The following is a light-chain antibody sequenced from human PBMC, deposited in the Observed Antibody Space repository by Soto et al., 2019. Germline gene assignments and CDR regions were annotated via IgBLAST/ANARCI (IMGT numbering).Light chain of an antibody. J-gene: IGLJ1*01. CDR1: SSDIGRYNH. CDR3: RSYASTANYI. Sequence: QSALTQPASVSGSPGQSITISCTGTSSDIGRYNHVSWYQHHPGKAPKVMIYDVTNRPSGVSHRFSGSKSGNTASLTISGLQSEDEADYYCRSYASTANYIFGTGPKVTVL. V-gene: IGLV2-14*03. CDR2: DVT.